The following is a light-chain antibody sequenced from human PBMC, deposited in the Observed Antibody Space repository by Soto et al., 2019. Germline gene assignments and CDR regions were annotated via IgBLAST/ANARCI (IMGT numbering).Light chain of an antibody. Sequence: EIVLTQSPGTLSLAPGERATLSCRASQSVSSSYLAWYQQKPCQAPRLLIYGASSRATGIPDRFSGSGSETDFTLTISRLEPEDFAVYYCQQYGSSSWTFGQGTNVEIK. CDR3: QQYGSSSWT. CDR2: GAS. V-gene: IGKV3-20*01. J-gene: IGKJ1*01. CDR1: QSVSSSY.